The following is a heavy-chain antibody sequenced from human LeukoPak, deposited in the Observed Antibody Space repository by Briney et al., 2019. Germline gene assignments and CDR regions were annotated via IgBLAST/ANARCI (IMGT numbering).Heavy chain of an antibody. CDR2: ISGDGGST. D-gene: IGHD3-22*01. Sequence: GGSLGLSCAASGFTFDDYAMHWVRQAPGKGLEWVSLISGDGGSTYYADSVKGRFTISRDNRKNSLYLQMNSLRTEDTALYYCAKDYYPNYYDTSGLRGYFDYWGQGTLVTVSS. J-gene: IGHJ4*02. CDR3: AKDYYPNYYDTSGLRGYFDY. CDR1: GFTFDDYA. V-gene: IGHV3-43*02.